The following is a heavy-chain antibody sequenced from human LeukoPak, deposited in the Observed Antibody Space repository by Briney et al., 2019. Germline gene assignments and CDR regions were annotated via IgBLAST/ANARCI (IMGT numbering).Heavy chain of an antibody. D-gene: IGHD2-2*01. V-gene: IGHV4-39*01. CDR1: GGSISSSSYY. CDR3: ARLNIVVVPAAISSSGWSSVPSFYYYMDV. Sequence: PSETLSLTCTVSGGSISSSSYYWGWIRQPPVKGLQWIGSIYYSGSTYYNPSLKSRVTISVDTSKNQFSLKLSSVTAADTAVYYCARLNIVVVPAAISSSGWSSVPSFYYYMDVWGKGTTVTISS. CDR2: IYYSGST. J-gene: IGHJ6*03.